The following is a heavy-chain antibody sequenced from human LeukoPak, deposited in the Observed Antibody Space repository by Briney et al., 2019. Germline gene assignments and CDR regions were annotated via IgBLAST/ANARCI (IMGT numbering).Heavy chain of an antibody. V-gene: IGHV4-34*01. Sequence: PSETLSLTCAVYGGSFSGYYWSWIRQPPGKGLEWIGSIYYSGSTYYNPSLKSRVTISVDTSKNQFSLKLSSVTAADTAVYYCARRYGDYRVDVWGKGTTVTISS. D-gene: IGHD4-17*01. J-gene: IGHJ6*03. CDR2: IYYSGST. CDR3: ARRYGDYRVDV. CDR1: GGSFSGYY.